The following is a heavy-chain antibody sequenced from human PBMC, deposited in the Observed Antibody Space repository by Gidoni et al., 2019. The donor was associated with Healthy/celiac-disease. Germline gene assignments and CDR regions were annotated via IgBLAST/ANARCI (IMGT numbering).Heavy chain of an antibody. V-gene: IGHV3-23*01. CDR3: AKFVLMVYEYFDY. CDR2: ISGSGGST. D-gene: IGHD2-8*01. J-gene: IGHJ4*02. Sequence: EVQLLEAGGGWVQLGGSLRLSCAASGFTFSSYAMSWVRQAPGKGLEWVSAISGSGGSTYYADSVKGRFTISRDNSKNTLYLQMNSLRAEDTAVYYCAKFVLMVYEYFDYWGQGTLVTVSS. CDR1: GFTFSSYA.